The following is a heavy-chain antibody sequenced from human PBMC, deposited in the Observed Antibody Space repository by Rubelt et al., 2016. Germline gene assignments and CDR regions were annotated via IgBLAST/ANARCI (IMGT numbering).Heavy chain of an antibody. V-gene: IGHV3-30*04. Sequence: AMHWVRQAPGKGLKWVAVISYDGAKKYYADSVTGRFTISRDNSKNTLYLQINNLRAEDTALYYCASGSYDSLDYWGQGTLVTVSS. CDR2: ISYDGAKK. CDR3: ASGSYDSLDY. J-gene: IGHJ4*02. CDR1: A. D-gene: IGHD1-26*01.